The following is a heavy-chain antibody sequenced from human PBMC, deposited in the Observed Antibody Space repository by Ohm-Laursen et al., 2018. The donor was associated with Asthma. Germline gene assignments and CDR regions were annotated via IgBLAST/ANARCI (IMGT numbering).Heavy chain of an antibody. CDR2: ISYHGRDK. Sequence: SLRLSCTASGFTLRSYAMHWVRQAPGKGLEWVAVISYHGRDKYYAESVKGRFTISRDNSKNTLYLQMNSLRAEDTAVYYCARSIESTITISPFAHWGQGTLVTVSS. CDR1: GFTLRSYA. J-gene: IGHJ4*02. CDR3: ARSIESTITISPFAH. D-gene: IGHD4-11*01. V-gene: IGHV3-30*04.